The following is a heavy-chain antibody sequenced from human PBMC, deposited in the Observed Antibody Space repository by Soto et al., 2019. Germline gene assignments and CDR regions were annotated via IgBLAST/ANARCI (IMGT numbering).Heavy chain of an antibody. Sequence: LYCAASGFTRSGSDIHWVPQASGKGLEWVGRIRTKSNNFATSYAESVRGRFTISRDDSDNTASLQMSSLKTEDTAIYYCSRQQEGRSMVFYGMDVWGQGTTVTVSS. V-gene: IGHV3-73*01. CDR3: SRQQEGRSMVFYGMDV. CDR1: GFTRSGSD. D-gene: IGHD3-10*01. CDR2: IRTKSNNFAT. J-gene: IGHJ6*02.